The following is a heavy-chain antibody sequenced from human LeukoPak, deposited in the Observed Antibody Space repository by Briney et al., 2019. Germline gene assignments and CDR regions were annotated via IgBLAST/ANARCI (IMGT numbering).Heavy chain of an antibody. CDR1: GFTFSDYY. V-gene: IGHV3-11*06. J-gene: IGHJ4*02. Sequence: GGSLRLSCAASGFTFSDYYMTWIRQAPGKGLEWVSYISSTGSYTDYVESVKGRFTISRDTAKNSLYLQMNSLRVEDTAVYYCAKDPVGGRPDYWSQGTLVTVSS. CDR3: AKDPVGGRPDY. CDR2: ISSTGSYT. D-gene: IGHD1-26*01.